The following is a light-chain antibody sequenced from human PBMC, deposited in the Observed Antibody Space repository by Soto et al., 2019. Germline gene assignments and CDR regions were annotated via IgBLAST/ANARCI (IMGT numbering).Light chain of an antibody. CDR3: QHYYSYPSLT. V-gene: IGKV1-8*01. Sequence: AIRMTQSPSSFSASTGDRVTITCRASQGISSYLAWYQQKPGKAPKLLIYAASALQSGVTSRFSGSGSGTDFTLTISCLQSEDFATYYCQHYYSYPSLTFGGGTKLEIK. J-gene: IGKJ4*01. CDR1: QGISSY. CDR2: AAS.